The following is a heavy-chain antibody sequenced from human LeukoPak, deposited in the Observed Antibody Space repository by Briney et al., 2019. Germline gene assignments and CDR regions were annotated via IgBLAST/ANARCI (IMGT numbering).Heavy chain of an antibody. V-gene: IGHV1-2*02. J-gene: IGHJ4*02. CDR1: GYTFTGYY. CDR3: ARVSSIVGATTFDY. CDR2: INPNSSGT. Sequence: GASVKVSCKASGYTFTGYYMHWVRQAPGQGLEWMGWINPNSSGTNYAQKFQGRVTMTRDTSISTAYMELSRLRSDDTAVYYCARVSSIVGATTFDYWGQGTLVTVSS. D-gene: IGHD1-26*01.